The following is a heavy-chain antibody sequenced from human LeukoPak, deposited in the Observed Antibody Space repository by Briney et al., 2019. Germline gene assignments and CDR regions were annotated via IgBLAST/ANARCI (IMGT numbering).Heavy chain of an antibody. Sequence: GGSLRLSCAASGLTFSSYEMNWVRQAPGKGLEWVSYISSSGSTIYYADSVKGRFTISRDNAKNSLYLQMNSLRAEDTAVYYCARSVSSGWYPDIDYWGQGTLVTVSS. J-gene: IGHJ4*02. CDR1: GLTFSSYE. V-gene: IGHV3-48*03. CDR3: ARSVSSGWYPDIDY. D-gene: IGHD6-19*01. CDR2: ISSSGSTI.